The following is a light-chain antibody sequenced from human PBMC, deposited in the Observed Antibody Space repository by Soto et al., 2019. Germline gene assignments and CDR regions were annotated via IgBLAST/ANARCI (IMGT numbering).Light chain of an antibody. V-gene: IGKV2-30*01. J-gene: IGKJ1*01. CDR2: QVS. Sequence: DVVMTQSPLSLPVTLGQPASISCRSSRSLVYSDGNTYLSWFHQGPGQSPRRLINQVSNRDSGVPDRFSGSGSGTDFTLKISRVEAEDVGIYYCMEGSHWPKTFGQGTKV. CDR1: RSLVYSDGNTY. CDR3: MEGSHWPKT.